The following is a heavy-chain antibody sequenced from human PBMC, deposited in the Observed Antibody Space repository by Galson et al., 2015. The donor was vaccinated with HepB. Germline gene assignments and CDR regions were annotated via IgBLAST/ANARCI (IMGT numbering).Heavy chain of an antibody. J-gene: IGHJ2*01. Sequence: QSGAEVKKPGASVKVSCKVSGYTLTELSMHWVRQAPGKGLEWMGGFDPEDGETIYAQKFQGRVTMTEDTSTDTAYMELSSLRSEDTAVYYCATDYRDGAAGNWYFDLWGRGTLVTVSS. D-gene: IGHD6-13*01. CDR1: GYTLTELS. CDR3: ATDYRDGAAGNWYFDL. V-gene: IGHV1-24*01. CDR2: FDPEDGET.